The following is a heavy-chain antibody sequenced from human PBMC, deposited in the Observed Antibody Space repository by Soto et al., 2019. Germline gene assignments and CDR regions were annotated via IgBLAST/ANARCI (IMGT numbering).Heavy chain of an antibody. V-gene: IGHV1-3*01. CDR1: GYTFTSYA. D-gene: IGHD6-19*01. Sequence: QVQLVQSGAEVKKPGASVKVSCKASGYTFTSYAMHWVRQAPGQRLEWMGWINAGNGNAKYSQKFQGRVTITRDTSGSTGYMELSSLRSEDTAVYYCAREAGTVDKNYNWFDPWGQGTLVTVSS. J-gene: IGHJ5*02. CDR3: AREAGTVDKNYNWFDP. CDR2: INAGNGNA.